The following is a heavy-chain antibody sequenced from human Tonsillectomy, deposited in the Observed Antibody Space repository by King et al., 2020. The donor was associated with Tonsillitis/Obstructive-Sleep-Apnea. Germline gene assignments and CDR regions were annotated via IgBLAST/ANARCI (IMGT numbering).Heavy chain of an antibody. J-gene: IGHJ4*02. CDR1: GGSISRYY. D-gene: IGHD4-17*01. CDR2: VYYSGST. V-gene: IGHV4-59*01. CDR3: ARDGDYGDYDY. Sequence: VQLQESGPGLVKPSETLSLICTVSGGSISRYYWSWIRQPPGKGLEWIGHVYYSGSTNYNPSLKSRVTISVDTSKNHFSLKLSSVTAADTAVYYCARDGDYGDYDYWGQGTLVTVSS.